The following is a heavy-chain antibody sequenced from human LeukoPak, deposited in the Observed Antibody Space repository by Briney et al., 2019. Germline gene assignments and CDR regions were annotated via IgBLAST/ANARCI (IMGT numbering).Heavy chain of an antibody. CDR2: ISGSGGST. D-gene: IGHD2-2*02. CDR1: GFTFSSYA. V-gene: IGHV3-23*01. CDR3: AKDRGREDIVVVPAAIRYYFDY. Sequence: PGGSLGLSCAASGFTFSSYAMSWVRQAPGKGLEWVSAISGSGGSTYYADSVKGRFTISRDNSKNTLYLQMNSLRAEDTAVYYCAKDRGREDIVVVPAAIRYYFDYWGQGTLVTVSS. J-gene: IGHJ4*02.